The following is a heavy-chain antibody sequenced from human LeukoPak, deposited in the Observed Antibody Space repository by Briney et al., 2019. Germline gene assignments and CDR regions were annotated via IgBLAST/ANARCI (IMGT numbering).Heavy chain of an antibody. CDR2: INSDESRT. CDR1: GLTFSSYW. Sequence: PGGSLRLSCAPSGLTFSSYWIHWVRPAPGRGLVWVSRINSDESRTSHAHSVKGRLTISRDNAKNTLYLQMNSLRAEDTAVYYCACTSLGSWGQGTLVTVSS. V-gene: IGHV3-74*01. CDR3: ACTSLGS. J-gene: IGHJ4*02. D-gene: IGHD2-8*01.